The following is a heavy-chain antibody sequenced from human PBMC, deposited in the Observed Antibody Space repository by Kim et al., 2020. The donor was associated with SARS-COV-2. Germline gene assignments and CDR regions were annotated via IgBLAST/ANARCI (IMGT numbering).Heavy chain of an antibody. D-gene: IGHD6-13*01. CDR2: ISGDGGST. Sequence: GGSLRLSCAASGFTFDDYAMHWVRQAPGKGLEWVSLISGDGGSTYYADSVKGRFTISRDNSKNSLYLQMNSLRTEDTALYYCAKDIVYSSSWSGWFDPWGQGTLVTVSS. J-gene: IGHJ5*02. CDR3: AKDIVYSSSWSGWFDP. V-gene: IGHV3-43*02. CDR1: GFTFDDYA.